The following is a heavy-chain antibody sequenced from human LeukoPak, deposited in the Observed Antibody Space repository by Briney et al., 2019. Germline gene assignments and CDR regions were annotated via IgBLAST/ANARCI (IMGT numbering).Heavy chain of an antibody. CDR3: ARDGAVAGIVVDDYYYYYGMDV. V-gene: IGHV1-18*01. J-gene: IGHJ6*02. CDR2: ISAYNGNT. Sequence: ASVKVSCKASGYTFTSYGISWVRQAPGQGLEWMGWISAYNGNTNYAQKLQGRVTMTTDTSTSTAYMELRSLRPDDTAVYYCARDGAVAGIVVDDYYYYYGMDVWGQGTTVTVSS. CDR1: GYTFTSYG. D-gene: IGHD6-19*01.